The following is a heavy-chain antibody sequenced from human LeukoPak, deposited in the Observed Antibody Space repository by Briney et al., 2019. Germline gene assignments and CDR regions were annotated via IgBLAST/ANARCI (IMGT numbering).Heavy chain of an antibody. CDR3: ARAGGYCGRISCPYYFDY. V-gene: IGHV4-34*01. J-gene: IGHJ4*02. D-gene: IGHD2-15*01. CDR2: INHSGST. CDR1: GGSFSGYY. Sequence: SETLSLTCAVYGGSFSGYYWSWIRQPPGKGLEWIGEINHSGSTNYNPSLKSRVTISVDTSKNQFSLKLSSVTAADTAVYYCARAGGYCGRISCPYYFDYWGQGSLVAVSS.